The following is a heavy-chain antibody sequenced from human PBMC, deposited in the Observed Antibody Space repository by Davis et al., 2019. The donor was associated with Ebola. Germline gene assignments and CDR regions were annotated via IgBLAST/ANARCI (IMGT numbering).Heavy chain of an antibody. CDR3: AREPTGFDY. Sequence: GESLKISCAASGFYFRSYWMGWVRQAPGKGLEWVASINSDGSQENYLDSVRGRFTISRDNAQNSLYLQMSSLRDDDTSIYYCAREPTGFDYWGQGTLVTVSS. D-gene: IGHD4-17*01. CDR2: INSDGSQE. CDR1: GFYFRSYW. J-gene: IGHJ4*02. V-gene: IGHV3-7*01.